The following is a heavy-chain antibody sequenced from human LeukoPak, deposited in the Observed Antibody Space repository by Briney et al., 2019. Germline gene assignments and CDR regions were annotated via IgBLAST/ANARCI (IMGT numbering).Heavy chain of an antibody. Sequence: GASVKVSCKASGYTLTDYYMHWVREAPGQGLEWMGWISPKSGGTYFAQKFQGRVTMTRDTSISTVYMELSRLIPDDTAVYYCARFSSGGNYYFDYWGQGTLVTVSS. CDR1: GYTLTDYY. V-gene: IGHV1-2*02. CDR2: ISPKSGGT. D-gene: IGHD6-19*01. J-gene: IGHJ4*02. CDR3: ARFSSGGNYYFDY.